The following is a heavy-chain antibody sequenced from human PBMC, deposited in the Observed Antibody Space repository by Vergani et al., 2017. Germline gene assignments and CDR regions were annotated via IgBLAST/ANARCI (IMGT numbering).Heavy chain of an antibody. J-gene: IGHJ4*02. CDR1: GFTFSSYS. D-gene: IGHD5-18*01. Sequence: EVQLVESGGGLVKPGGSLRLSCAASGFTFSSYSMNWVRQAPGKGLEWVSSISSSSSYIYYADSVKGRFTISRDNAKNSLYLQMNSLRAEDTAVYYCARRGYSYGWENFDYWGQGTLVTVSS. V-gene: IGHV3-21*01. CDR3: ARRGYSYGWENFDY. CDR2: ISSSSSYI.